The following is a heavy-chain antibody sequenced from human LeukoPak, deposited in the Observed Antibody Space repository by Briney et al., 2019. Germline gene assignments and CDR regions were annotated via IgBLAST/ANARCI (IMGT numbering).Heavy chain of an antibody. J-gene: IGHJ1*01. V-gene: IGHV3-23*01. CDR1: GFTFSSYA. CDR3: ARDLGYYYDSSGYYGEYFQH. Sequence: GGSLRLSCAASGFTFSSYAMSWVRQAPGKGLEWVSAISGSGGSTYYADSVKGRFTISRDNAKNSLYLQMNSLRAEDTAVYYCARDLGYYYDSSGYYGEYFQHWGQGTLVTVSS. CDR2: ISGSGGST. D-gene: IGHD3-22*01.